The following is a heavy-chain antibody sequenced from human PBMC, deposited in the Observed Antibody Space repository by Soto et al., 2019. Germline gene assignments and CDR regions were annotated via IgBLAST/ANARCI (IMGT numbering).Heavy chain of an antibody. CDR2: ISASDGDM. Sequence: ASVKVSCKASGYTFTSYGISWVRQAPGQGPEWMGWISASDGDMNYARNLQGRLSMTTDTSTNTAYMELRSLRSDDTALYYCARDGRSSYSSGWYYFDYWGQGTLVTVSS. V-gene: IGHV1-18*04. CDR3: ARDGRSSYSSGWYYFDY. D-gene: IGHD6-19*01. J-gene: IGHJ4*02. CDR1: GYTFTSYG.